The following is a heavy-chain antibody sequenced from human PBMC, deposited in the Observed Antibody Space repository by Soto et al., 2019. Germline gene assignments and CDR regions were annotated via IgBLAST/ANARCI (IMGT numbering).Heavy chain of an antibody. V-gene: IGHV4-30-4*01. CDR1: GGPIKTGDYY. J-gene: IGHJ4*02. CDR2: VFYSGAT. Sequence: PSETLSLTCNVSGGPIKTGDYYWNWIRQPPGKGLEWIGYVFYSGATNYSPSLKSRAAISMDMSKNQFSLSLTSVTAADTAVYYCARAGFSYGHLLFWGQGIRVTVSS. D-gene: IGHD3-10*01. CDR3: ARAGFSYGHLLF.